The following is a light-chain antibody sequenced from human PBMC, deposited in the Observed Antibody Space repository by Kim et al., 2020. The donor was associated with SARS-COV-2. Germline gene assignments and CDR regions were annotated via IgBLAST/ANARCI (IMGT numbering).Light chain of an antibody. CDR3: QQTYSTPLYT. J-gene: IGKJ2*01. CDR2: SAF. CDR1: QSISTY. Sequence: DIQMTQSPSSLSASVGDRVTITCRASQSISTYLSWYQHKAGKAPTLLISSAFTLHSGVPSRFSGSGSGTDFTLTISSLQPEDVATNSCQQTYSTPLYTFGPGTKLEI. V-gene: IGKV1-39*01.